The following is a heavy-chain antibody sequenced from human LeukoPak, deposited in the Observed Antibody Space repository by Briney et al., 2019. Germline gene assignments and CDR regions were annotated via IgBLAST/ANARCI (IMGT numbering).Heavy chain of an antibody. J-gene: IGHJ6*02. CDR1: GFTFSSYS. CDR2: ISYDGSSK. D-gene: IGHD6-19*01. Sequence: GGSLRLSCAASGFTFSSYSMSWVRQAPGKGLEWVAVISYDGSSKYYADSVKGRFTISRDNSKNTLYLQMNSLRAEDTAVYYCARGTSSSSGWLYYGMDVWGQGTTVTVSS. V-gene: IGHV3-30*03. CDR3: ARGTSSSSGWLYYGMDV.